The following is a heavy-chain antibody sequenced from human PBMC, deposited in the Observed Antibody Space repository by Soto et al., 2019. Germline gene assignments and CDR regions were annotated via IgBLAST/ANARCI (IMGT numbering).Heavy chain of an antibody. CDR2: IKSKTDGGTT. J-gene: IGHJ6*02. CDR3: TTGVPQDIVVGPAAIRRRYYYYGMDV. V-gene: IGHV3-15*07. D-gene: IGHD2-2*01. CDR1: GFTFSNAW. Sequence: EVQLVESGGGLVKPGGSLRLSCAASGFTFSNAWMNWVRQAPGKGLEWVGRIKSKTDGGTTDYAARVKGSFTISRDDSKNTLYLQMNSLKTEDTAVYYCTTGVPQDIVVGPAAIRRRYYYYGMDVWGQGTTVTVSS.